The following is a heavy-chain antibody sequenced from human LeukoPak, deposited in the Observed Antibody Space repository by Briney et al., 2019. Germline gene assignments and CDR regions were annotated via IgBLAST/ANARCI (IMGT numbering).Heavy chain of an antibody. CDR1: GGSFSGYY. CDR2: INHSGGT. Sequence: SETLSLTCAVSGGSFSGYYWSWIRQPPGKGLEWIGEINHSGGTNYNPSLKSRVTISVDTSKNQFSLKLSSVTAADTAVYYCARGWGGRYFDWLLPTHAFDIWGQGTMVTVSS. V-gene: IGHV4-34*01. J-gene: IGHJ3*02. D-gene: IGHD3-9*01. CDR3: ARGWGGRYFDWLLPTHAFDI.